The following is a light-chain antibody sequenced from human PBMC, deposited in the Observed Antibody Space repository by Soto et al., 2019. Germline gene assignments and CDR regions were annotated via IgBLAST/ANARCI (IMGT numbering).Light chain of an antibody. V-gene: IGKV1-39*01. CDR2: XAS. Sequence: PMSESQASRSAFPXDRVPITFPGSQSISSFLNXYQKXPXKAPXXXIYXASTLQSGVPSRFSGSGSGTDFTITISSLQPEDLATYYCQQRYSTRTFGQGTKVDIK. CDR3: QQRYSTRT. J-gene: IGKJ1*01. CDR1: QSISSF.